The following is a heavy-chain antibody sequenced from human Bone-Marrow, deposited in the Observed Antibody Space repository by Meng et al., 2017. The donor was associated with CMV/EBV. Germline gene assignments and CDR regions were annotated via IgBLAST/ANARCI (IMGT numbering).Heavy chain of an antibody. D-gene: IGHD3-10*01. CDR3: ARGAPQGEEDWFDP. Sequence: KASWGTFSSYAFSWVRQAPGQGLEWMGEIIPSFGTASYAQKFQGRVTITADKSTSTAYMELSSLRSEDTAVYSCARGAPQGEEDWFDPWGQGTLVTVSS. V-gene: IGHV1-69*06. CDR2: IIPSFGTA. J-gene: IGHJ5*02. CDR1: WGTFSSYA.